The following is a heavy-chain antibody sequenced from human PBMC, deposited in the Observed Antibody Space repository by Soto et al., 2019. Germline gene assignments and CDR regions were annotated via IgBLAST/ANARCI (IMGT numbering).Heavy chain of an antibody. J-gene: IGHJ6*02. Sequence: PGGSLRLSCAASGFTFSSYAMHLVRQAPGKGLEWVAFISYDGSNTYYADSVKGRFTISRDNSKNTLYLQMNSLRAEDTAGHYRARAGLRGGREIAAVYYYGMDVWGQGTTVTVS. D-gene: IGHD6-13*01. CDR3: ARAGLRGGREIAAVYYYGMDV. CDR1: GFTFSSYA. V-gene: IGHV3-30-3*01. CDR2: ISYDGSNT.